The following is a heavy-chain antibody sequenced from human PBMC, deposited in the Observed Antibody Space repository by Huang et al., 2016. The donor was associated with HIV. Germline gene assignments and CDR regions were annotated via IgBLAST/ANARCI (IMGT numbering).Heavy chain of an antibody. J-gene: IGHJ6*02. V-gene: IGHV3-7*01. CDR2: IKQDESEK. Sequence: VESGGRLVQPGGSISLSCVGSTFTFGAYWMSWVSQSPGEGLGWVANIKQDESEKYYVESVKGRFNISRDNAKKVLFLEMNNGRVEDTATYYCATKTAAMDIWGQGTTVTVS. CDR1: TFTFGAYW. CDR3: ATKTAAMDI. D-gene: IGHD1-7*01.